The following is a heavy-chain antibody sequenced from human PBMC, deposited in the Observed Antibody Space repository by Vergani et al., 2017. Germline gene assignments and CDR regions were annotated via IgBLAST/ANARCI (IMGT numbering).Heavy chain of an antibody. V-gene: IGHV1-24*01. CDR3: ATVDRLRPYGGGDCYCLFDP. D-gene: IGHD2-21*02. CDR2: FDPEYGET. Sequence: QVQLVQSGAEVKKPGASVKVSCKVSGYTLTELSMHWVRQAPGKGLEWMGGFDPEYGETIYAQKFQGRVTMTEDTATDTAYMELSSLRSEDTAVYYCATVDRLRPYGGGDCYCLFDPWGQGTLVTVSS. CDR1: GYTLTELS. J-gene: IGHJ5*02.